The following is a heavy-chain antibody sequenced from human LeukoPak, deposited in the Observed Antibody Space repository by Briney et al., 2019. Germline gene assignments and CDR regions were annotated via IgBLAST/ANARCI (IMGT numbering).Heavy chain of an antibody. CDR3: ARFQVYYYDSSGYNYFDY. V-gene: IGHV3-21*01. Sequence: GGSLRLSCAAPGFTFSSYSMNWVRQAPGKGLEWVSSISSSSSYIYYADSVKGRFTISRDNAKNSLYLQMNSLRAEDTAVYYCARFQVYYYDSSGYNYFDYWGQGTLVTVSS. CDR1: GFTFSSYS. CDR2: ISSSSSYI. D-gene: IGHD3-22*01. J-gene: IGHJ4*02.